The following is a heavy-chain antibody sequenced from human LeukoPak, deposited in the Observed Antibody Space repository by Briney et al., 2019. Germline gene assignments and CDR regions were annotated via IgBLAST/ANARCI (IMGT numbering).Heavy chain of an antibody. CDR1: GFTFSNYG. D-gene: IGHD6-6*01. V-gene: IGHV3-23*01. Sequence: GGSLRLSCAASGFTFSNYGMTWVRQAPGKGLEWVSAISGSGGSTYYADSVKGRFTISRDNSKNTLYLQMNSLRAEDTAVYYCAKTRIAARRNWFDPWGQGTLVTVSS. CDR3: AKTRIAARRNWFDP. J-gene: IGHJ5*02. CDR2: ISGSGGST.